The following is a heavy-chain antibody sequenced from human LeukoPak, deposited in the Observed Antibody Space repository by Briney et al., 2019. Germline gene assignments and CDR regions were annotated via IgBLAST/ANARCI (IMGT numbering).Heavy chain of an antibody. J-gene: IGHJ4*02. Sequence: GGSLRLSCAASGFTFSSYAMSWVRQAPGKGLEWVANIKQDGSEKYYVDSVKGRFTISRDNANNSLYLQMNSLRAEDTAVYYCARDGGAYQLLSFDYGGQGTLVTVSS. D-gene: IGHD2-2*01. CDR1: GFTFSSYA. CDR2: IKQDGSEK. V-gene: IGHV3-7*01. CDR3: ARDGGAYQLLSFDY.